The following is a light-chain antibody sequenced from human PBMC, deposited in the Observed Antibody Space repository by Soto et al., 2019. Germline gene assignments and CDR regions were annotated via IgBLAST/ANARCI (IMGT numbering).Light chain of an antibody. CDR3: QSYDSSFVL. CDR2: LNNDGSH. J-gene: IGLJ2*01. Sequence: QSVLTQPPSASASLGASVELTCTLSSGHRNYAIAWHQQQPQKGPRYLMKLNNDGSHNKGDGIPDRFSGSSSGPVRYLTISSLQSEDEADYYCQSYDSSFVLFGGGTKVTVL. V-gene: IGLV4-69*01. CDR1: SGHRNYA.